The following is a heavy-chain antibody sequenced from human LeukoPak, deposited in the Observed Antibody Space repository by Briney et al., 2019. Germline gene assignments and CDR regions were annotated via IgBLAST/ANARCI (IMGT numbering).Heavy chain of an antibody. CDR3: ARDTVVIRLYYYYYGMDV. V-gene: IGHV3-53*01. J-gene: IGHJ6*02. D-gene: IGHD4-23*01. CDR2: IYSGGST. Sequence: GGSLRLSCAASGFTVSSNYMSWVRQAPGKGLEWVSVIYSGGSTYYADSVKGRFTISRDNSKNTLYLQMNSLRAEDTAAYYCARDTVVIRLYYYYYGMDVWGQGTTVTVSS. CDR1: GFTVSSNY.